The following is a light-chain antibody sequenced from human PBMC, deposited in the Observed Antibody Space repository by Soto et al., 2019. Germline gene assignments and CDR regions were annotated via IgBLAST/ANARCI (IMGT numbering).Light chain of an antibody. J-gene: IGLJ1*01. Sequence: QSVLTQPASVSGSPGQSITISCTGTSSDVGGYNYVSWYQQHPGKAPKLMIYDVSNRPSGVSNRFSGSKSGNTASLTFSGLQAEDEADYYCSSYTSSSTLVFGTGTKLTVL. V-gene: IGLV2-14*01. CDR1: SSDVGGYNY. CDR3: SSYTSSSTLV. CDR2: DVS.